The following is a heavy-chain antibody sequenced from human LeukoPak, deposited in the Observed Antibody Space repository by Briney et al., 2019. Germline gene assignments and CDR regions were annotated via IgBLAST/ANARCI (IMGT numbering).Heavy chain of an antibody. CDR1: GGSISSYY. J-gene: IGHJ5*02. D-gene: IGHD3-16*01. V-gene: IGHV4-59*01. CDR2: IYYSGST. Sequence: SETLSLTCTVSGGSISSYYWSWIRQPPGKGLEWIGYIYYSGSTNYNPSLKSRVTISVDTSKNQFSLKLSSVTAADTAVYYCARDTQSFDGYWFDPWGQGTLVTVSS. CDR3: ARDTQSFDGYWFDP.